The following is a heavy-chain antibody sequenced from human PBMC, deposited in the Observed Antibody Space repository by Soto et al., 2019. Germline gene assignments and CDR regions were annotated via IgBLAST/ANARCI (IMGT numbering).Heavy chain of an antibody. J-gene: IGHJ6*02. V-gene: IGHV3-33*01. Sequence: QVPLVESGGGVVQPGRSLRLSCAASEFTFSNYGMHWVRQAPGKGLEWVAVISNDGSNRYHADSVKDRFTITRDNSKNTLYLQMNRLRAEDTAVYYWARDNEYSGNGMDVWGQGTTVTVS. CDR1: EFTFSNYG. D-gene: IGHD3-10*01. CDR2: ISNDGSNR. CDR3: ARDNEYSGNGMDV.